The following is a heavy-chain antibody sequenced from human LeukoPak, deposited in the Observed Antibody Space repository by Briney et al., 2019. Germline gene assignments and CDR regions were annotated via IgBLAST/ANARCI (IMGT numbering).Heavy chain of an antibody. CDR3: ARTPVLRYFDWLDGGLWYFDL. V-gene: IGHV1-3*01. D-gene: IGHD3-9*01. J-gene: IGHJ2*01. CDR2: INAGNGNT. Sequence: GASVKVSCKASGYTFTSYAMHWVRQAPGQRLEWMGWINAGNGNTKYSQKFQGRVTITRDTSASTAYMELSSLRSEDTAVYYCARTPVLRYFDWLDGGLWYFDLWGRGTLVTVSS. CDR1: GYTFTSYA.